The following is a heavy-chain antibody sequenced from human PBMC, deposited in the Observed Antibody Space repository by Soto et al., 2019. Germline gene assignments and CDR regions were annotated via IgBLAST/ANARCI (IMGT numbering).Heavy chain of an antibody. Sequence: EVQLVESGGGLVQPGRSLRLSCAASGFTFDDYAMHWVRQAPGKGLEWVSGISWNSGSIGYADSVQGRFTISRDNAKDARYLQMNSLRAEDTALYYCAKDMEGVAGTVVDYWGQGSLVTVSS. CDR1: GFTFDDYA. D-gene: IGHD6-19*01. CDR3: AKDMEGVAGTVVDY. V-gene: IGHV3-9*01. J-gene: IGHJ4*02. CDR2: ISWNSGSI.